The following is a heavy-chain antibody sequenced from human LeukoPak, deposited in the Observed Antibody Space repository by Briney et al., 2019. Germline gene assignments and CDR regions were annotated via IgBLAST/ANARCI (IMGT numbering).Heavy chain of an antibody. CDR3: ARGGNVRGGRFDY. V-gene: IGHV3-30*04. Sequence: GRSLRLSCEGSGFSFNKYAPHWVRQAPGKGLEWLAVISHEGTNKDHADSVKGRFTVSRDNSKNTLYLEMSSLTSEDTAIYYCARGGNVRGGRFDYWGQGTQVTVSS. CDR1: GFSFNKYA. J-gene: IGHJ4*02. CDR2: ISHEGTNK. D-gene: IGHD1-26*01.